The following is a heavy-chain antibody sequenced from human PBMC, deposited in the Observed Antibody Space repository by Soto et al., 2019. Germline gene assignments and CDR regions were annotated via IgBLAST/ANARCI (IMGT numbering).Heavy chain of an antibody. D-gene: IGHD3-10*01. V-gene: IGHV4-59*01. CDR2: IYYSGST. Sequence: SETLSLTCTVSGGSISSYYWSWIRQPPGKGLEWIGYIYYSGSTNYNPSLKSRVTISVDTSKNQFSLKLSSVTAADTAVYYCARDPYGSGSYDRFDPWGQGTLVTVSS. J-gene: IGHJ5*02. CDR3: ARDPYGSGSYDRFDP. CDR1: GGSISSYY.